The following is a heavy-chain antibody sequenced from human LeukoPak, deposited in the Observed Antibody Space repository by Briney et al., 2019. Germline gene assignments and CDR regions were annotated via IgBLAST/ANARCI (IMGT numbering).Heavy chain of an antibody. CDR3: TTAPLNYDEESGHNPNWFDA. Sequence: VASVKVSCKASGGIFHSFSVHWVRQAPGQGLEWMGGITTYFVSSIYAHEFQGRVTITADNSTSTAYMELNSLRSDDTALYYGTTAPLNYDEESGHNPNWFDAWGQGTLVTVSS. V-gene: IGHV1-69*06. J-gene: IGHJ5*02. D-gene: IGHD3-3*01. CDR1: GGIFHSFS. CDR2: ITTYFVSS.